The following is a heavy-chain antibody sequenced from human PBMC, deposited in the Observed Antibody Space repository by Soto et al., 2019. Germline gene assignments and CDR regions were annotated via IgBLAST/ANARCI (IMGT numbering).Heavy chain of an antibody. V-gene: IGHV6-1*01. J-gene: IGHJ6*03. CDR2: TYYRSKWYN. D-gene: IGHD6-13*01. CDR3: ARESYHSSSWTCYYDMDV. Sequence: QSQTLSLTCALSGDSVSSNSAAWNWIRQSPSRGLEWLGRTYYRSKWYNDYAVSVQSRITINPDTSKNQFSLKLNSVTPADTAVYYCARESYHSSSWTCYYDMDVWGKGTMVTVSS. CDR1: GDSVSSNSAA.